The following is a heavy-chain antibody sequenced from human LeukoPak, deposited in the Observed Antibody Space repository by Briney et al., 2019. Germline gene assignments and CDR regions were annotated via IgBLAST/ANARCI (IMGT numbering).Heavy chain of an antibody. V-gene: IGHV1-2*06. CDR2: INPKSGGT. CDR3: VRDIDYYDSSGFGGGYYYYYYMDV. CDR1: GYTFTDYH. J-gene: IGHJ6*03. Sequence: ASVKVSCKASGYTFTDYHLHWVRQAPGQGLEWMGRINPKSGGTNYAQKFQGRVTMTRDTSISTAYMELGSLRSDDTAVYFCVRDIDYYDSSGFGGGYYYYYYMDVWGRGTTVTVSS. D-gene: IGHD3-22*01.